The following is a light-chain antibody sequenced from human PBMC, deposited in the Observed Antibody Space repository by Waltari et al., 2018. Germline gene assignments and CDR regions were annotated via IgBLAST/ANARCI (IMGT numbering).Light chain of an antibody. J-gene: IGKJ1*01. CDR1: QSLLYSSKNY. CDR2: WAF. Sequence: DIVMTQSPESLTVSLGERATVNCKSSQSLLYSSKNYLAWYQHKPGQPPKVLIYWAFTRESGVPDRFSGSGSGTDFTLTISSLQAEDVAVYYCQQYYSPPQTFGQGTKVEIK. V-gene: IGKV4-1*01. CDR3: QQYYSPPQT.